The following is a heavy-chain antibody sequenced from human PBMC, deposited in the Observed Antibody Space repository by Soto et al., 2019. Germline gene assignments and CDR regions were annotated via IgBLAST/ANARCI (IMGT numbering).Heavy chain of an antibody. Sequence: QVQLVQSGADVKKPGSSVQVSCKASGGTFSSYAISWVRQAPGQGLEWVGGIIPRFGPANYAQKFQGRVTITADESTSTAYMELSSLRSEDTAMYYCAKVKYDSSGYYRNFDYWGQGTLVTVSS. J-gene: IGHJ4*02. CDR1: GGTFSSYA. D-gene: IGHD3-22*01. V-gene: IGHV1-69*01. CDR3: AKVKYDSSGYYRNFDY. CDR2: IIPRFGPA.